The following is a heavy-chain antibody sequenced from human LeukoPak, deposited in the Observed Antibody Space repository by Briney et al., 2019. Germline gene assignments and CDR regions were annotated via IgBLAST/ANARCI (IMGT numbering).Heavy chain of an antibody. Sequence: PGGSLRLSCAASGFTFDDYAMHWVRQAPGKGLEWVSLISGDGGSTYYADSVKGRFTISRDNSKNSLYLQMISLRTEDTASYYCAKDPYYDILTGPSYYGMDVWDQGTTVTVSS. CDR1: GFTFDDYA. CDR2: ISGDGGST. CDR3: AKDPYYDILTGPSYYGMDV. D-gene: IGHD3-9*01. V-gene: IGHV3-43*02. J-gene: IGHJ6*02.